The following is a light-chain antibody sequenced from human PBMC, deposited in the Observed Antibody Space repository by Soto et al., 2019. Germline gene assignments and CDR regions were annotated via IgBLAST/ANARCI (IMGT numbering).Light chain of an antibody. Sequence: DVVMTQTPLSLSVAPGQPASISCRSSQSLLHSNVYSYLDWYLQKPGQSPQLLIYLGSNRASGVPDRFSGSGSGTDFTLKISRVEAEDVGVYYCMQALQTPVTFGQGTRLEI. CDR2: LGS. CDR1: QSLLHSNVYSY. CDR3: MQALQTPVT. V-gene: IGKV2-28*01. J-gene: IGKJ5*01.